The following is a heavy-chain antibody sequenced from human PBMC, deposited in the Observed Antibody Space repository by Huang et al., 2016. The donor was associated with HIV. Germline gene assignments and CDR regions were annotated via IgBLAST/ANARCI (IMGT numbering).Heavy chain of an antibody. D-gene: IGHD5-12*01. CDR1: GGSISSHY. CDR3: ARGGGYDRGVEDY. CDR2: ISYSGST. J-gene: IGHJ4*02. Sequence: QVQLQESGPGLVKPSETLSLTCTVSGGSISSHYWSWIRQPPGKGLEWIGSISYSGSTNDNPSLKSRVTILADTSKNQFFLKLSSVTAADTAMYYCARGGGYDRGVEDYWGQGTLVTVSS. V-gene: IGHV4-59*11.